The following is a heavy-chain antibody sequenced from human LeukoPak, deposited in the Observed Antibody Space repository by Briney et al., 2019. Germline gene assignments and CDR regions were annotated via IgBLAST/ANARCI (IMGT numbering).Heavy chain of an antibody. CDR1: GLTFSIYW. Sequence: GGSLRLSCAASGLTFSIYWMSWVRQAPGKGLGWVANINQDGSEKYYVDSVRGRFTISKDNDKSSLYLQMNSLRVEDTAVYYCAKAGGPGAVDYWGQGTLVTVSS. J-gene: IGHJ4*02. V-gene: IGHV3-7*01. D-gene: IGHD3-16*01. CDR3: AKAGGPGAVDY. CDR2: INQDGSEK.